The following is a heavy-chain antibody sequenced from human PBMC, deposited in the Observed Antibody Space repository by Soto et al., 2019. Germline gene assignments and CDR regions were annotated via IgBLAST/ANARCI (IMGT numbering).Heavy chain of an antibody. CDR2: IYYSGST. J-gene: IGHJ5*02. CDR3: ARVLPENWFDP. Sequence: PSETLSLTCTVSGGSISSGDYYWSWIRQPPGKGLEWIGYIYYSGSTYYNPSLKSRVTISVDTSKNQFSLKLSSVTAADTAVHYCARVLPENWFDPWGQGTLVTVSS. D-gene: IGHD2-2*01. CDR1: GGSISSGDYY. V-gene: IGHV4-30-4*01.